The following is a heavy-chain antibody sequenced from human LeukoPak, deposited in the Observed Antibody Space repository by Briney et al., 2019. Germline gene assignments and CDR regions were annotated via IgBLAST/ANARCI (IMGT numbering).Heavy chain of an antibody. CDR2: ILPCDSDT. J-gene: IGHJ4*02. V-gene: IGHV5-51*01. CDR3: ARRPTVTVDPYFFDY. Sequence: GQSLKISCQGSGYSFTSYWVGWVRQMPGNGLEWMGIILPCDSDTRYSPSFQGQVTISADKSISTAYLQWSSLKASDTVMYCCARRPTVTVDPYFFDYWGQGTLVTVSS. CDR1: GYSFTSYW. D-gene: IGHD4-17*01.